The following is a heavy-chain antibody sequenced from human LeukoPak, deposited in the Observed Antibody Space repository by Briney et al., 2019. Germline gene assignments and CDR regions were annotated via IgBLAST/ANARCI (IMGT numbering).Heavy chain of an antibody. CDR2: ISTYNGNT. J-gene: IGHJ4*02. CDR1: GYTFTSYG. CDR3: ARDGVSGVCNY. V-gene: IGHV1-18*01. Sequence: GASVRVSCKASGYTFTSYGISWVRQAPGQGLEWMGWISTYNGNTNYAQKLQGRVTMSTDTSTRTAYMELRSLRSDDTAVYYCARDGVSGVCNYWGQGTLVTVSS. D-gene: IGHD3-3*01.